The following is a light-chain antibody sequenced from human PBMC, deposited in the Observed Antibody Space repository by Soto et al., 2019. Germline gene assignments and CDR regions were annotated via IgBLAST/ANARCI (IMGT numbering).Light chain of an antibody. CDR1: SSDIGGFNY. V-gene: IGLV2-14*03. Sequence: QSALTQPASVSGSTGQSITISCTGTSSDIGGFNYVSWYQHHPGKAPKLMIHNVSSRPSGVSDRFSGSKSGYTASLTISGLQAEDEADYYCSSYTTTRTVLFGGGTKLTVL. J-gene: IGLJ2*01. CDR2: NVS. CDR3: SSYTTTRTVL.